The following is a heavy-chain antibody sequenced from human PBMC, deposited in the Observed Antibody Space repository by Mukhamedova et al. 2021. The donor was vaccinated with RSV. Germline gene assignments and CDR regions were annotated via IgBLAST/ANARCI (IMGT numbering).Heavy chain of an antibody. V-gene: IGHV3-30*02. J-gene: IGHJ4*02. CDR3: AKDLGGNNPYYFDY. CDR2: TRFDGANE. Sequence: VRQAPGKGLEWVAFTRFDGANEYYADSVKGRFTISRDNSKNTLYLQMNSLRAEDTAVYYCAKDLGGNNPYYFDYWGQGTPVAVSS. D-gene: IGHD1/OR15-1a*01.